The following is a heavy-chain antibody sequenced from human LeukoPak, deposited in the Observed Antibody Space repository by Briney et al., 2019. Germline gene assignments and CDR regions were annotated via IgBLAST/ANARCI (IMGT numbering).Heavy chain of an antibody. J-gene: IGHJ6*02. CDR3: ARHMVRGVITPLYGMDV. CDR2: ISAANGNT. CDR1: GYTFSNYG. Sequence: ASVKVSCKASGYTFSNYGISWVRQAPGQGLEWMGWISAANGNTNYAQNVQGRVTMTTDTSTSTAYMELRSLRSDDTAVYYCARHMVRGVITPLYGMDVWGQGTTVTVSS. D-gene: IGHD3-10*01. V-gene: IGHV1-18*01.